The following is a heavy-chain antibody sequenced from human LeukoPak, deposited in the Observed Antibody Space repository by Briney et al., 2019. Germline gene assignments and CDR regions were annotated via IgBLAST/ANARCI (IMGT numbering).Heavy chain of an antibody. J-gene: IGHJ5*02. Sequence: PSETLSLTCTVSGGSVSSGSYYWSWIRQPPGKGLEWIGYIYYSGSTNYNPSLKSRVTISVDTSKNQFSLKLSSVTAADTAVYYCARGPKATYYYGSGRPHKTLNWFDPWGQGALVTVSS. CDR1: GGSVSSGSYY. D-gene: IGHD3-10*01. CDR3: ARGPKATYYYGSGRPHKTLNWFDP. V-gene: IGHV4-61*01. CDR2: IYYSGST.